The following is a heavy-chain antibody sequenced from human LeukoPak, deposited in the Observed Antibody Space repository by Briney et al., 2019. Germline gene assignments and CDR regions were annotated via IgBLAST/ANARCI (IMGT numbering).Heavy chain of an antibody. CDR1: GFTFSSYA. CDR2: ISYDGSNK. V-gene: IGHV3-30-3*01. Sequence: GGSLRLSCAASGFTFSSYAMHWVRQAPGKGLEWVAVISYDGSNKYYADSVKGRFTISRDNSKNTLYLQMNSLRAEDTAVYYCASVPRPRDEDVKYSSGWWDSFDYWGQGTLVTVSS. D-gene: IGHD6-19*01. CDR3: ASVPRPRDEDVKYSSGWWDSFDY. J-gene: IGHJ4*02.